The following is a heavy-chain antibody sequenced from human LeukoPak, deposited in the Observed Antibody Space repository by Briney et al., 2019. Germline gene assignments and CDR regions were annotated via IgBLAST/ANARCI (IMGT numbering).Heavy chain of an antibody. CDR2: ISYDGSSK. D-gene: IGHD2-2*01. Sequence: GGSLRLSCAASGFTFSAYGMHWVRQAPGKGLEGVAVISYDGSSKYYADSVKGRFTISRDNSKNTLYLQMNSLRAEDTAVYYCAKDVSLGYCSSTSCYAVFWGQGTLVTVSS. CDR3: AKDVSLGYCSSTSCYAVF. CDR1: GFTFSAYG. J-gene: IGHJ4*02. V-gene: IGHV3-30*18.